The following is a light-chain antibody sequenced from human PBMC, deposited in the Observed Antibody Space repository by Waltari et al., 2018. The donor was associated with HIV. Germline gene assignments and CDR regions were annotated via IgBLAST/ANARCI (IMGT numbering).Light chain of an antibody. CDR1: SSNIGAGYD. Sequence: QSVLTQPPSVSGAPGQRVTISCTGRSSNIGAGYDVHWYQQLPGTAPKLLFFGNNKRPTRVPDRCSGSKSGTSASLVITGRQAEDEADYYRQSCDSSLSGWVFGGGTKLTVL. CDR2: GNN. V-gene: IGLV1-40*01. CDR3: QSCDSSLSGWV. J-gene: IGLJ3*02.